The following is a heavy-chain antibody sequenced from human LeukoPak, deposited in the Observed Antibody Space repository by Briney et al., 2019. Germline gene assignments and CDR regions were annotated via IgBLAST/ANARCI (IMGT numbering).Heavy chain of an antibody. D-gene: IGHD4-11*01. CDR1: GGSISSHY. V-gene: IGHV4-59*11. CDR2: IYYSGST. CDR3: ARVAVTRNWIDP. J-gene: IGHJ5*02. Sequence: SETLSLTCTVSGGSISSHYWSWIRQPPGKGLEWIGYIYYSGSTNYNPSLKSRVTISVDTSKNQFSLKLSSVTAADTAVYYCARVAVTRNWIDPWGQGTLVTVSS.